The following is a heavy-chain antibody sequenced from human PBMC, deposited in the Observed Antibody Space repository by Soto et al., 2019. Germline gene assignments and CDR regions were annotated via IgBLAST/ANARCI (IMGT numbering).Heavy chain of an antibody. D-gene: IGHD2-15*01. CDR1: GFTVTEIY. CDR3: VREPRYCSGGSCSIMGDAFDI. J-gene: IGHJ3*02. V-gene: IGHV3-66*01. CDR2: IYNEFT. Sequence: EVQLVESGGGLVQPGGSLRLSCVASGFTVTEIYMNWVRQAPGKGLEWVSVIYNEFTDYADSVRGRFSISTDSSKNALYIQMNILRAEYSAVYYCVREPRYCSGGSCSIMGDAFDIWGQGTMVTVSS.